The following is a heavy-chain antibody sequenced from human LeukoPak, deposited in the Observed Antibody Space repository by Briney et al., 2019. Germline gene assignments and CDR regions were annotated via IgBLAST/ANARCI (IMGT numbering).Heavy chain of an antibody. CDR2: INPSDGTR. D-gene: IGHD1-20*01. J-gene: IGHJ4*02. CDR1: GNIFTSSY. V-gene: IGHV1-46*01. CDR3: ARGTYNWNVAVFDY. Sequence: ASVKVSCKASGNIFTSSYTHWVRQAPGQGLEWMGVINPSDGTRNYAQKFQGRVTMTRDMSTSTVYMDLSSLRSEDTAVYYCARGTYNWNVAVFDYWGQGTLVTVSS.